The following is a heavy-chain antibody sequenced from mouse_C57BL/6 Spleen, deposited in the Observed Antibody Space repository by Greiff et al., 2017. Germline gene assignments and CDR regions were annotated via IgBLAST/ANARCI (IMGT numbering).Heavy chain of an antibody. J-gene: IGHJ1*03. CDR3: ARKNYGSDYWYFDV. D-gene: IGHD1-1*01. CDR2: IYPRSGNT. Sequence: QVQLKESGAELARPGASVKLSCKASGYTFTSYGISWVKQRTGQGLEWIGEIYPRSGNTYYNEKFKGKATLTADKSSSTAYMELRSLTSEDSAVYFCARKNYGSDYWYFDVWGTGTTVTVSS. CDR1: GYTFTSYG. V-gene: IGHV1-81*01.